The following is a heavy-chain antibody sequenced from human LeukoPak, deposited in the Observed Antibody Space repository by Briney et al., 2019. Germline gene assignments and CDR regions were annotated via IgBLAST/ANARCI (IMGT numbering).Heavy chain of an antibody. Sequence: ASVKVSCKASGYTFTGYYMHWVRQAPGQGLEWMGWINPNSGGTNYAQKFQGRVTMTRDTSISTAYMELSRLRSEDTAVYYCARGHYYDSSGYTSYWGQGTLVTVSS. CDR3: ARGHYYDSSGYTSY. V-gene: IGHV1-2*02. CDR2: INPNSGGT. J-gene: IGHJ4*02. D-gene: IGHD3-22*01. CDR1: GYTFTGYY.